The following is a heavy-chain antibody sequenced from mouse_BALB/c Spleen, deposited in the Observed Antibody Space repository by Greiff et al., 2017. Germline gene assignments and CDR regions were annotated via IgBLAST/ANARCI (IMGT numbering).Heavy chain of an antibody. Sequence: EVKVVESGGGLVQPGGSRKLSCAASGFTFSSFGMHWVRQAPEKGLEWVAYISSGSSTIYYADTVKGRFTISRDNPKNTLFLQMTSLRSEDTAMYYCAREGTRLPPLDYWGQGTTLTVSS. D-gene: IGHD5-5*01. CDR3: AREGTRLPPLDY. J-gene: IGHJ2*01. CDR1: GFTFSSFG. CDR2: ISSGSSTI. V-gene: IGHV5-17*02.